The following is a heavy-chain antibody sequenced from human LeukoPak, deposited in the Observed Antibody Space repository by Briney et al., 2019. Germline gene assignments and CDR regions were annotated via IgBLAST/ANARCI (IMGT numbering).Heavy chain of an antibody. CDR3: ARAKEMGGTRHGQH. CDR2: INHSGST. V-gene: IGHV4-39*07. D-gene: IGHD5-24*01. J-gene: IGHJ1*01. CDR1: GGSISSSSYY. Sequence: PSETLSLTCTVSGGSISSSSYYWGWIRQPPGKGLEWIGEINHSGSTNYNPSLKSRVTISVDTSKNQFSLKLSSVTAADTAVYYCARAKEMGGTRHGQHWGQGTLVTVSS.